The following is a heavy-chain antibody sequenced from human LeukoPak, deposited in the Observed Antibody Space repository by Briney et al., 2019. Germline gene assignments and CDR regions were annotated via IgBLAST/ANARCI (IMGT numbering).Heavy chain of an antibody. CDR3: ARGPPVVVVPRGTYFDY. CDR1: GGTFSSYA. V-gene: IGHV1-69*13. Sequence: SVKVSCKASGGTFSSYAISWVRQAPGQGLEWMGGIIPIFGTANYAQKFQGRVTITADESTSTAYMELSSLRSEDTAVYYCARGPPVVVVPRGTYFDYWGQGTLVTVSS. J-gene: IGHJ4*02. CDR2: IIPIFGTA. D-gene: IGHD3-22*01.